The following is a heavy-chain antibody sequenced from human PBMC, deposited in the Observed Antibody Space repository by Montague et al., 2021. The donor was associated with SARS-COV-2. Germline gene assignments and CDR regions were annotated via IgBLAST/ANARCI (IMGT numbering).Heavy chain of an antibody. CDR2: IKEDGGEK. CDR3: ARDKRYNWIPDY. CDR1: GFTLSTYW. Sequence: SLRLSCAASGFTLSTYWMTWVRQAPGKGLEWVANIKEDGGEKHYVDSVKGRLTISRDNAENSLYLQMNSLRAEDTAVYYCARDKRYNWIPDYWGQGTLVTVSS. J-gene: IGHJ4*02. D-gene: IGHD1-20*01. V-gene: IGHV3-7*03.